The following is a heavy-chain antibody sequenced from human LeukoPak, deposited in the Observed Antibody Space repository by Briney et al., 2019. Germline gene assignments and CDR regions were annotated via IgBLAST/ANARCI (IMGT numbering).Heavy chain of an antibody. CDR3: ARDLFARTDGSRWYGDDY. CDR1: GSTFTGYY. Sequence: ASVKVSCKTSGSTFTGYYMHWVRQAPGQGLGWMGWIHPFSGGTNYAQRFQGRVTMTRDTSISTAYVELNSLRFDDTAVYYCARDLFARTDGSRWYGDDYWGQGTLVTVSS. CDR2: IHPFSGGT. D-gene: IGHD6-19*01. J-gene: IGHJ4*02. V-gene: IGHV1-2*02.